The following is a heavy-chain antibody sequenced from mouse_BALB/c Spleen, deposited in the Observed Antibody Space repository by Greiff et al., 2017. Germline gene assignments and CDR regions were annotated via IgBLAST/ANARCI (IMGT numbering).Heavy chain of an antibody. D-gene: IGHD2-14*01. CDR1: GYTFTSYW. J-gene: IGHJ4*01. CDR3: ARGVRRMDY. Sequence: QVQLQQPGAELVKPGASVKLSCKASGYTFTSYWMHWVKQRPGQGLEWIGEINPSNGRTNYNEKFKSKATLTVDKSSSTAYMQLSSLTSEDSAVYYCARGVRRMDYWGQGTSVTVSS. V-gene: IGHV1S81*02. CDR2: INPSNGRT.